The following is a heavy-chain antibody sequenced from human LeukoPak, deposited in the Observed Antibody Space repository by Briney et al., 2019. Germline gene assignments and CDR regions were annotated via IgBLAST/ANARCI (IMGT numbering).Heavy chain of an antibody. Sequence: GGSLRLSCAASGFTFSSYSMNWVRQAPGKGLEWVSSISSSSSYIYYADSVKGRFTISRDNAKNSLYLQMNSPRAEDTAVYYCASRGRVAAAGILPWGQGTLVTVSS. J-gene: IGHJ5*02. CDR1: GFTFSSYS. V-gene: IGHV3-21*01. D-gene: IGHD6-13*01. CDR2: ISSSSSYI. CDR3: ASRGRVAAAGILP.